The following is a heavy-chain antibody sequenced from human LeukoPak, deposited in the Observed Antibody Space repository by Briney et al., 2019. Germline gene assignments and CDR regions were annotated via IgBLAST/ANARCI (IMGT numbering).Heavy chain of an antibody. CDR2: ISSSSSYI. V-gene: IGHV3-21*01. J-gene: IGHJ4*02. CDR3: AREGSSWYGTVYFDY. Sequence: GGSLRLSCAASGFTFSSYSMNWVRQASGKGLEWVSSISSSSSYIYYADSVKGRFTISRDNAKNSLYLQMNSLRAEDTAVYYCAREGSSWYGTVYFDYWGQGTLVTVSS. CDR1: GFTFSSYS. D-gene: IGHD6-13*01.